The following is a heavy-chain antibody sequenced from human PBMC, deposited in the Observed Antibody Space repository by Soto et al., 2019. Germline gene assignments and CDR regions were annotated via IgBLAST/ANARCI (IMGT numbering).Heavy chain of an antibody. V-gene: IGHV3-23*01. D-gene: IGHD4-17*01. CDR3: AKSLRASALTTYYFDS. J-gene: IGHJ4*02. CDR2: INPSGDIT. CDR1: GLTFSRYA. Sequence: EEQLLESGGGLVQPGGSLRLSCAASGLTFSRYAMSWVRQAPGKGLEWVSIINPSGDITYYGDSVKGRFTISRDNSKNTLSLQMNSLRAEDTAVYYCAKSLRASALTTYYFDSRGQGTRVTVSS.